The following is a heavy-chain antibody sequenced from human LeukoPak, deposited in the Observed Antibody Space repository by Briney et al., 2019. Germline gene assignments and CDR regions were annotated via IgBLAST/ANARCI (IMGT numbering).Heavy chain of an antibody. Sequence: GGSLRLSCAASGFTFSSYSMNWVRQAPGKGLEWVSSISSSSSYIYYADSVKGRFTISRDNAKNSLYLQMNSLRAEDTAVYYCARGDYYDSSGYYSGFGSFDYWGQGTLVTVSS. V-gene: IGHV3-21*01. J-gene: IGHJ4*02. D-gene: IGHD3-22*01. CDR2: ISSSSSYI. CDR3: ARGDYYDSSGYYSGFGSFDY. CDR1: GFTFSSYS.